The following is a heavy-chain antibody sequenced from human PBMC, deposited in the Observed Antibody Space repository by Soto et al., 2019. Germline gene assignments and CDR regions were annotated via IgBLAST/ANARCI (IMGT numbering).Heavy chain of an antibody. J-gene: IGHJ4*02. Sequence: TSETLSLTCTVSGGSISSSSYYWGWIRQPPGKGLEWIGSIYYSGSTYYNPSLKSRVTISVDTSKNQFSLKLSSVTAADTAVYYCARQWGFGDDYWGQGTLVTVSS. V-gene: IGHV4-39*01. CDR3: ARQWGFGDDY. D-gene: IGHD3-10*01. CDR1: GGSISSSSYY. CDR2: IYYSGST.